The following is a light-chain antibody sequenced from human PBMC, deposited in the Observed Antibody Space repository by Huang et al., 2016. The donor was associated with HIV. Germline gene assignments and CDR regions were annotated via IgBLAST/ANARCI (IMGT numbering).Light chain of an antibody. Sequence: DIQMTQSPSSLSASVGDRVTITCQASHDIGNNLNWYQQKPGKAPNLLIYDASTLETGVASRFSGRGSGRVFTFTISSLQPEDIGTYYCQHYRYLPLSFGGGTKVEIK. CDR2: DAS. CDR3: QHYRYLPLS. CDR1: HDIGNN. J-gene: IGKJ4*01. V-gene: IGKV1-33*01.